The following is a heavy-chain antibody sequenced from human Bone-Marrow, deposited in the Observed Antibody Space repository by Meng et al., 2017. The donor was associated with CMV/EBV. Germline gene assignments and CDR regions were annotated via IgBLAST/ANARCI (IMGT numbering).Heavy chain of an antibody. CDR3: ARQSGYPRVYYYYYGMDV. CDR2: ISSSSSTI. D-gene: IGHD5-12*01. V-gene: IGHV3-48*04. CDR1: GFTFSSYS. Sequence: GESLKISCAASGFTFSSYSMNWVRQAPGKGLEWVSYISSSSSTIYYADSVKGRFTISRDNAKSSLYLQMNSLRAEDTAVYYCARQSGYPRVYYYYYGMDVWGQGTTVTVSS. J-gene: IGHJ6*02.